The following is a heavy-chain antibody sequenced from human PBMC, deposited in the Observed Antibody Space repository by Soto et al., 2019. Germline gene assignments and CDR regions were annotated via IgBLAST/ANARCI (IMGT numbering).Heavy chain of an antibody. CDR2: ISGSGGST. J-gene: IGHJ6*03. Sequence: PGGSLGLSCAAXGFTFSSYAMRWVRQAPGKGLEWVSAISGSGGSTYYADSVKGRFTISRDNSKNTLYLQMNSLRAEDTAVYYCAKAARSSNPNYYYYYYMDVWGKGTTVTVSS. CDR3: AKAARSSNPNYYYYYYMDV. V-gene: IGHV3-23*01. D-gene: IGHD6-6*01. CDR1: GFTFSSYA.